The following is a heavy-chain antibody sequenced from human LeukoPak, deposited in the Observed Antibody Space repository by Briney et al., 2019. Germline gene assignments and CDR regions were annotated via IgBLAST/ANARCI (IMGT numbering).Heavy chain of an antibody. CDR1: GGSISSGGYY. Sequence: PSETLSLTCTVSGGSISSGGYYWSWIRQPPGKGLEWIGEINHSGSTNYNPSLKSRVTISVDTSKNQFSLKLSSVTAADTAVYYCARARLGYCSSTSCSPNYYYYYMDVWGKGITVTVSS. CDR3: ARARLGYCSSTSCSPNYYYYYMDV. CDR2: INHSGST. D-gene: IGHD2-2*03. J-gene: IGHJ6*03. V-gene: IGHV4-39*07.